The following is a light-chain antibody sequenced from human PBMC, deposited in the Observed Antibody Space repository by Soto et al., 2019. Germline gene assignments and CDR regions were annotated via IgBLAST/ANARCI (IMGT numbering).Light chain of an antibody. CDR1: NVGSEA. V-gene: IGLV3-21*04. CDR2: YDT. J-gene: IGLJ2*01. CDR3: QVWDSSGDHYVV. Sequence: SSELTQPPSVSVAPGKTARITCGGNNVGSEAVHWYQQKPGQAPVLVIYYDTDRPSGIPERFSGSNSGNTATLTISRVEAGDEADYYCQVWDSSGDHYVVFGGGTKVTVL.